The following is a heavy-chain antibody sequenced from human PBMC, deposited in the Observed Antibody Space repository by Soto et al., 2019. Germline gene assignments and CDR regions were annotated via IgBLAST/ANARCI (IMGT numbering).Heavy chain of an antibody. CDR1: RYAFTSYG. D-gene: IGHD7-27*01. J-gene: IGHJ4*02. V-gene: IGHV1-18*01. Sequence: KLSCKDSRYAFTSYGISWVRQAPGQGLEWMGWISAYNGNTNYAQKFQGRVTITADESTSTAYMELSSLRSEDSAVYDCASSWGLSDFDYWGQGSLVTV. CDR3: ASSWGLSDFDY. CDR2: ISAYNGNT.